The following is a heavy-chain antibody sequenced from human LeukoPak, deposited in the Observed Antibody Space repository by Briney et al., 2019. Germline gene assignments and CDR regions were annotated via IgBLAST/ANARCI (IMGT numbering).Heavy chain of an antibody. J-gene: IGHJ6*02. V-gene: IGHV3-9*01. CDR3: AKDLKAVAEGMDV. Sequence: GGSLRLSCAASGFTFDDYAMHWVRQAPGKGLEWVSGISWNSGSIGYADSVKGRFTISRDNAKNSLYLQMNSLRAEDTALYYCAKDLKAVAEGMDVWGQGTTVTVSS. CDR2: ISWNSGSI. D-gene: IGHD6-19*01. CDR1: GFTFDDYA.